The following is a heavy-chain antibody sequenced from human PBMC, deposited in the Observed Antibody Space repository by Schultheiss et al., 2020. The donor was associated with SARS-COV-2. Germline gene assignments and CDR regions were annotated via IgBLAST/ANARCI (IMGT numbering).Heavy chain of an antibody. CDR1: GFTISSSW. V-gene: IGHV3-21*01. D-gene: IGHD6-19*01. Sequence: GGSLRLSCAASGFTISSSWMHWVCQAPGKGLEWVSSISSSSGYIFYADSVKGRFTISRDNAKTSLYLQMNSLRAEDTAVYYCATGSAGFDYWGRGTLVTVSS. J-gene: IGHJ4*02. CDR2: ISSSSGYI. CDR3: ATGSAGFDY.